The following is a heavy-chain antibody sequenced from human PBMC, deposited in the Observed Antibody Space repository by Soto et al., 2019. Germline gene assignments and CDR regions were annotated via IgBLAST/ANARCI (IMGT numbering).Heavy chain of an antibody. V-gene: IGHV1-3*01. J-gene: IGHJ6*02. CDR2: INAYNGNT. CDR3: AMVDNYVTPTPQDV. D-gene: IGHD3-16*01. CDR1: GYTFTSYA. Sequence: GASVKVSCKASGYTFTSYAMHWVRQAPGQRLEWMGWINAYNGNTHYAHKFQGRVTITTDTSTSTAYMDLSSLTSDDTVVYYCAMVDNYVTPTPQDVWGQGTTVTVSS.